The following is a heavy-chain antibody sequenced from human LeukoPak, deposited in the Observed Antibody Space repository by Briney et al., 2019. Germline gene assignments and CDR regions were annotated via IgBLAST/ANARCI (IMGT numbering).Heavy chain of an antibody. CDR2: INSDGNST. CDR1: GFTFSSYW. J-gene: IGHJ4*02. Sequence: GGSLRLSCAVSGFTFSSYWMHWVRQAPGKGLVWVSRINSDGNSTSYADSVKGRFTVSRDSSKNTLYLQMNSLRAEDTAVYYCARHLSGVTGYTYGRGIDYWGQGTLVTVSS. D-gene: IGHD5-18*01. V-gene: IGHV3-74*01. CDR3: ARHLSGVTGYTYGRGIDY.